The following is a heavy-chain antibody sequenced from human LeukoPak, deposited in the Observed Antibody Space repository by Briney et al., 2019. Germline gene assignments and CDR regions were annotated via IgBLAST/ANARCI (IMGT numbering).Heavy chain of an antibody. J-gene: IGHJ5*02. Sequence: PGGSLRLSCAASGFTFSSFWTSWVRQAPGKGLEWVAHIKEDGSMLSYVDSVKGRFTISRDNAKNSVYLQMNSLSAEDTAVYYCARGYCSPTSCSEDWFDPWGQGALVTVSS. CDR1: GFTFSSFW. CDR3: ARGYCSPTSCSEDWFDP. CDR2: IKEDGSML. D-gene: IGHD2-2*01. V-gene: IGHV3-7*05.